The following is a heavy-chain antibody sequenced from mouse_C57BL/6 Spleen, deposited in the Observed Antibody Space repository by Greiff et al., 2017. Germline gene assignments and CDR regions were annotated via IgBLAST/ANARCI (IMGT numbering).Heavy chain of an antibody. V-gene: IGHV5-9*01. CDR2: ISGGGGNT. CDR1: GFTFSSYT. Sequence: EVQLVESGGGLVKPGGSLKLSCAASGFTFSSYTMSWVRQTPEKRLEWVATISGGGGNTYYPDSVKGRFTISSDNAKNTLYLQMSSLRSEDTALYYCARQGGNYFYAMDYWGQGTSVTVSS. J-gene: IGHJ4*01. CDR3: ARQGGNYFYAMDY. D-gene: IGHD2-1*01.